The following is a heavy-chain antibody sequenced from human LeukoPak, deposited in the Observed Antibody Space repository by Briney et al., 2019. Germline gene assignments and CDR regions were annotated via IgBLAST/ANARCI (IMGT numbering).Heavy chain of an antibody. CDR1: GFTFDDYA. J-gene: IGHJ3*02. CDR2: INSDGSST. V-gene: IGHV3-74*01. D-gene: IGHD3-22*01. Sequence: PGRSLRLSCAASGFTFDDYAMHWVRQAPGKGLVWVSRINSDGSSTSYADSVKGRFTISRDNAKNTLYLQMNSLRAEDTAVYYCGRDSHYYDSSGYYMGDAFDIWGQGTMVTVSS. CDR3: GRDSHYYDSSGYYMGDAFDI.